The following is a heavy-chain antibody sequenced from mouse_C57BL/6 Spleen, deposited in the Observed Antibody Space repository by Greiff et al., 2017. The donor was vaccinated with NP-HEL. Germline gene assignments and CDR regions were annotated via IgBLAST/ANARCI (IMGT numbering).Heavy chain of an antibody. D-gene: IGHD2-2*01. Sequence: QVQLKQPGAELVKPGASVKMSCKASGSTFTSSWITWVRRRPGQGLEWIGDIYPGSGSTNYNEKFKSKATLTVDTSSSTAYMQLSSLTSEDSAVYYCAREVTTEAWFAYWGQGTLVTVSA. CDR3: AREVTTEAWFAY. V-gene: IGHV1-55*01. J-gene: IGHJ3*01. CDR1: GSTFTSSW. CDR2: IYPGSGST.